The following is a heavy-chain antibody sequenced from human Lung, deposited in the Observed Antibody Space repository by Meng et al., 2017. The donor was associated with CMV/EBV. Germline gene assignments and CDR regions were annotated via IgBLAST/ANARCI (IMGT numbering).Heavy chain of an antibody. CDR3: ARVDFWTDQYYFDY. CDR2: IKQDGSEK. D-gene: IGHD3/OR15-3a*01. CDR1: GFTFSSYW. V-gene: IGHV3-7*01. Sequence: GEXXKISCAASGFTFSSYWMSWVRQAPGKGLEWVANIKQDGSEKYYVDSVKGRFTISRDNAKYSLYLQMNSLRAEDTAVYYCARVDFWTDQYYFDYWGQGTLVTSP. J-gene: IGHJ4*02.